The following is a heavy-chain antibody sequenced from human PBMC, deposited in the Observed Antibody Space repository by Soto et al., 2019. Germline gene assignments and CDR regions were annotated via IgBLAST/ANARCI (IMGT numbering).Heavy chain of an antibody. J-gene: IGHJ4*02. CDR3: AKDRLHYCSGGSCYPDY. V-gene: IGHV3-23*01. Sequence: VQLLESGGGLVQPGGSLRLSCAASGFTFSSYAMSWVRQAPGKGLEWVSAISGSGGSTYYADSVKGRFTISRDNSKNTLYLQMHSLRAEDTAVYYCAKDRLHYCSGGSCYPDYWGQGTLVTVSS. CDR2: ISGSGGST. CDR1: GFTFSSYA. D-gene: IGHD2-15*01.